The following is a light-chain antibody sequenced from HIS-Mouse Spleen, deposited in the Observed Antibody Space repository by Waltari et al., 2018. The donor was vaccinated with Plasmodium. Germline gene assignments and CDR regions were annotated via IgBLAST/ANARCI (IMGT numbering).Light chain of an antibody. Sequence: SYELTQPPPVSVSPGQTARITCPGDALPKKYAYWYQQKSGQAPVLVIDEDSKRPSGIPERFSGSSSGTMATLTISGAQVEDEADYYCYSTDSSGNHRVFGGGTKLTVL. CDR1: ALPKKY. V-gene: IGLV3-10*01. J-gene: IGLJ3*02. CDR2: EDS. CDR3: YSTDSSGNHRV.